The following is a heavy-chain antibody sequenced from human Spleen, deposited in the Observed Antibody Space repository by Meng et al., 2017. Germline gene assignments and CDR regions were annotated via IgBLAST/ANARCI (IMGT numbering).Heavy chain of an antibody. CDR1: AYNFPDYK. Sequence: QVRLVQSGAEVKTTGASVKDACKPSAYNFPDYKLHWLRRAPGQGLEWMGWINTNTGKPTYAQGFTGRFVFSLDTSVSTAYLQISSLTADDTAVYYCARDWQYFQHWGQGTLVTVSS. CDR2: INTNTGKP. J-gene: IGHJ1*01. V-gene: IGHV7-4-1*02. CDR3: ARDWQYFQH.